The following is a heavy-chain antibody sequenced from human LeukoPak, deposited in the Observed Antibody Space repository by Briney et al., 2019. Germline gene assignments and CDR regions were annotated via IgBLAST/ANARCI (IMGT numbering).Heavy chain of an antibody. CDR2: IYYSGST. Sequence: PSETLSLTCTVSGGSISSSSQYWGWIRQPPGKGLEWIGSIYYSGSTYYNPSLKSRVTMSVDTSKNQFSLKLSSVTAADTAVYYCARQKITTSEYWGQGTLVTVSS. CDR1: GGSISSSSQY. V-gene: IGHV4-39*01. CDR3: ARQKITTSEY. D-gene: IGHD1-1*01. J-gene: IGHJ4*02.